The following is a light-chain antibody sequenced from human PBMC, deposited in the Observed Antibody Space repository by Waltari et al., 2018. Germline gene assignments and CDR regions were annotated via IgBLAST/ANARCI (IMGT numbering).Light chain of an antibody. V-gene: IGLV3-25*03. J-gene: IGLJ1*01. CDR1: ALPKQY. CDR3: QSADSSGPDYV. CDR2: KDS. Sequence: SYELTQPPSVSVSPGQTARITCSGDALPKQYAYWYQQKPGQAPVLVIYKDSERPSGSPERFSGSSSGTTVTLTISGVQAEDEADYYCQSADSSGPDYVFGTGTKVTVL.